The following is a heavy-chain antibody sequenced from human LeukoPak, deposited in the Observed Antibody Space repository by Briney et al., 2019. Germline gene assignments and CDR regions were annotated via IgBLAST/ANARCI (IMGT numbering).Heavy chain of an antibody. CDR3: ARVVRGVTDY. J-gene: IGHJ4*02. D-gene: IGHD3-10*01. CDR1: GFTFDDYA. Sequence: PGRSLRLSCAASGFTFDDYAMHWVRQAPGKGLEWVSGIYSGGSTYYADSVKGRFTISRDNSKNTLYLQMNSLRAEDTAVYYCARVVRGVTDYWGQGTLVTVSS. V-gene: IGHV3-66*01. CDR2: IYSGGST.